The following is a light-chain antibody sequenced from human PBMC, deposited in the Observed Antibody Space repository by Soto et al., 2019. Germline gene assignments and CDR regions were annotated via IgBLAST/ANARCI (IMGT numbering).Light chain of an antibody. CDR3: QQRSNWPPEGT. CDR1: QSVSSY. Sequence: EIVLTQSPATLSLSPGERATLSCRASQSVSSYLAWYQQKPGQAPRLLIYDASNRATGIPARFSGSGSRTDFTLTISSLEPEDFAVYYCQQRSNWPPEGTFGQGTKVEIK. V-gene: IGKV3-11*01. J-gene: IGKJ1*01. CDR2: DAS.